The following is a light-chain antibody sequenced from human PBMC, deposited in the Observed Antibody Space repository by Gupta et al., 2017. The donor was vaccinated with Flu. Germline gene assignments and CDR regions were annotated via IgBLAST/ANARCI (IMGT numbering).Light chain of an antibody. CDR1: QSISSW. CDR3: LHANSFFLT. Sequence: DIEMTHSPCTLSASVGDRVTITCRASQSISSWLAWYQHKPGKAPKLLIYTASSLQSGVPSRFSGSGSGTEFTLTIISLQPDDFATYYCLHANSFFLTFVQGTRLEIK. J-gene: IGKJ5*01. CDR2: TAS. V-gene: IGKV1-5*03.